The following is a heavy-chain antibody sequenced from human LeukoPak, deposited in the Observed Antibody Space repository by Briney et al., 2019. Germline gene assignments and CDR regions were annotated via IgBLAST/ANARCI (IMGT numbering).Heavy chain of an antibody. V-gene: IGHV1-24*01. J-gene: IGHJ4*02. CDR2: FDPEDGET. Sequence: RASVKVSCKVSGYTLTESSMHWVRQAPGKGLEWMGGFDPEDGETIYAQKFQGRVTMTEDTSTDTAYMELSSLRSEDTAVYYCATLPVGATIVDYWGQGTLVTVSS. CDR1: GYTLTESS. CDR3: ATLPVGATIVDY. D-gene: IGHD1-26*01.